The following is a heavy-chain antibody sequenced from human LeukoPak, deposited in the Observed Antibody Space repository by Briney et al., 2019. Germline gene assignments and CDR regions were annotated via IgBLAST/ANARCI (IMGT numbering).Heavy chain of an antibody. Sequence: SETLSLTCTVSSGSISGYYWSWIRQSPGKGLEWIAYIHYTGRTNYNPSLKSRVTISVDTSKNQFSLKLTSLTAADTAVYYCARTLDSGTSDYWGQGTLVTVSS. CDR1: SGSISGYY. CDR2: IHYTGRT. CDR3: ARTLDSGTSDY. D-gene: IGHD3-10*01. V-gene: IGHV4-59*01. J-gene: IGHJ4*02.